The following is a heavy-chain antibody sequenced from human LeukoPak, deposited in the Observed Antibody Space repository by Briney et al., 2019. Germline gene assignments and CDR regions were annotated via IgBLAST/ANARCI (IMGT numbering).Heavy chain of an antibody. CDR1: GFTIRSYE. Sequence: GGSLRLSCAASGFTIRSYEMSWVRQAPGKGLEWVSYISGSGTTKYYADSVKGRFTISRDNAKNSLYLQANSLTAEDTAVYYCARVLVPLNFDYWGQGTPVTVSS. CDR3: ARVLVPLNFDY. V-gene: IGHV3-48*03. J-gene: IGHJ4*02. D-gene: IGHD6-13*01. CDR2: ISGSGTTK.